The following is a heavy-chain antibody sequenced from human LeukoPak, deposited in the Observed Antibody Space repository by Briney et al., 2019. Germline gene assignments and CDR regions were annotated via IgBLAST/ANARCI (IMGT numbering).Heavy chain of an antibody. CDR3: ARDLDYDFWSGYYDY. V-gene: IGHV3-7*01. D-gene: IGHD3-3*01. CDR1: GFTFSSYW. CDR2: IKRDGSEK. Sequence: GGSLRLSCAASGFTFSSYWMSWVRQAPGKGLEWVANIKRDGSEKYYVDSVKGRFTISRDNAKNSLYLQMNSPRVEDTAVYYCARDLDYDFWSGYYDYWGQGNLVTVSS. J-gene: IGHJ4*02.